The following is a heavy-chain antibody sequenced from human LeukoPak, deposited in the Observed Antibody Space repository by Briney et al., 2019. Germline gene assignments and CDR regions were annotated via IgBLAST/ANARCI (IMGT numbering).Heavy chain of an antibody. CDR3: ARDHLTGGLFGYYFDY. V-gene: IGHV3-48*03. D-gene: IGHD3-10*01. J-gene: IGHJ4*02. Sequence: GGSLRLSCAASGFTFSSYEMNWVRQAPGKGLEWVSYISSSGSTIYYADSVKGRFTISRDNAKNSLYLQMNSLRAEDTAVYYCARDHLTGGLFGYYFDYWGQGTLVTVSS. CDR1: GFTFSSYE. CDR2: ISSSGSTI.